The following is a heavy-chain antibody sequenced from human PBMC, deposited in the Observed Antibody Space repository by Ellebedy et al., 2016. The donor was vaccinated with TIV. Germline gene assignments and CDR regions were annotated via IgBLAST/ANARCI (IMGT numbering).Heavy chain of an antibody. J-gene: IGHJ4*02. Sequence: SETLSLXXSVSGGSVNSGSYYWNWIRQPPGKGLEWIGYIYFTGSTDYNPSLKSRVTISIDKSKNQFSLTLSSLSAADTAVYYCVRYYDALAGFDYWGQGTLVTVSS. CDR1: GGSVNSGSYY. D-gene: IGHD3-9*01. CDR2: IYFTGST. CDR3: VRYYDALAGFDY. V-gene: IGHV4-61*01.